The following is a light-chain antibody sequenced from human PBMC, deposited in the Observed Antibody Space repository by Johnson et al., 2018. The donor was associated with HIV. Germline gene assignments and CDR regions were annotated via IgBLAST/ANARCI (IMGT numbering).Light chain of an antibody. CDR3: GTWDSSLSAIYV. CDR1: SSNIGNNY. CDR2: DNN. J-gene: IGLJ1*01. Sequence: VLTQPPSVSAAPGQKVTISCSGSSSNIGNNYVSWYQQLPGTAPKLLIYDNNKRPSGIPDRFSGSKSGTSATLGITGLQTGDEADYYCGTWDSSLSAIYVFGTGTKVTVL. V-gene: IGLV1-51*01.